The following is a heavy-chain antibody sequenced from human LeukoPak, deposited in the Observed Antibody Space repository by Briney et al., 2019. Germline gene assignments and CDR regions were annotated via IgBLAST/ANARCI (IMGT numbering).Heavy chain of an antibody. Sequence: PSETLSLTCTVSGGSISSGGYYWSWIRQHPGKGLEWIGYIYYSGSTYYNPSLKSRVTISVDTSKNQFSLKLSSVTAADTAVYYRASLNVVPAAIRSDYWGQGTLVTVSS. J-gene: IGHJ4*02. CDR1: GGSISSGGYY. V-gene: IGHV4-31*03. CDR2: IYYSGST. CDR3: ASLNVVPAAIRSDY. D-gene: IGHD2-2*01.